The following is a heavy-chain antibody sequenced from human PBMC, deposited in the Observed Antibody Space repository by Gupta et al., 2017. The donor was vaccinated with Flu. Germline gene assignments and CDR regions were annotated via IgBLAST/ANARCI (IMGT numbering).Heavy chain of an antibody. CDR3: AADIVVVPADSWFDP. CDR1: GFTFSSYE. D-gene: IGHD2-2*01. Sequence: EVQLVESGGGLVQPGGSLRLSCAASGFTFSSYEMNWVRQAPGKGLEWVSYISSSGSTIYYADSVKGRFTISRDNAKNSLYLQMNSLRAEDTAVYYCAADIVVVPADSWFDPWGQGTLVTVSS. J-gene: IGHJ5*02. CDR2: ISSSGSTI. V-gene: IGHV3-48*03.